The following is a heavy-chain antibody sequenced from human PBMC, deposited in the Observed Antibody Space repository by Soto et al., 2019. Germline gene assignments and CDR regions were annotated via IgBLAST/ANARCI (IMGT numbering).Heavy chain of an antibody. CDR1: GFTFSGSA. D-gene: IGHD2-21*02. J-gene: IGHJ2*01. V-gene: IGHV3-73*02. Sequence: EVQLVESGGGLVQPGGSLKLSCAASGFTFSGSAMHWVRQASGKGLEWVGRIRSKANSYATAHAASVKGRFTISRDDSTNTAYLQKNSLKTEDTAVYYCARHALQFCGGDCYLLPYFDLWGRGTLVTVSS. CDR2: IRSKANSYAT. CDR3: ARHALQFCGGDCYLLPYFDL.